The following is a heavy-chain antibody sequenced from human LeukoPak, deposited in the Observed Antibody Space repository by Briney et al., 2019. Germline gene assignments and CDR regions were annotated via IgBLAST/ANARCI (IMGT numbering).Heavy chain of an antibody. CDR3: ARRKRGYSYGYYYYYGMDV. CDR2: IYYSGST. J-gene: IGHJ6*02. Sequence: SETLSLTCTVSGGSISSSSYYWGWIRQPPGKGLEWIGSIYYSGSTYYNPSLKSRVTISVDTSKNQFSLKLSSVTAADTAVYYCARRKRGYSYGYYYYYGMDVWGQRTTVTVSS. CDR1: GGSISSSSYY. V-gene: IGHV4-39*01. D-gene: IGHD5-18*01.